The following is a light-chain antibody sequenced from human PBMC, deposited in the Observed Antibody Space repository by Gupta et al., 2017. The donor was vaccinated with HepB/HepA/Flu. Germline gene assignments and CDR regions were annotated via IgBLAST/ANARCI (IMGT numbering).Light chain of an antibody. CDR3: CSYAGSNTYVV. CDR1: TTVVGGYNY. J-gene: IGLJ2*01. Sequence: SALTHPRLLSGSHGPAVPISCTGATTVVGGYNYVSRSQQHPVKAPKLMIYYVSKRRAGVPDRCSGAKSGNTAALTTSGLQAEDEADYYCCSYAGSNTYVVFGGGTKLTVL. CDR2: YVS. V-gene: IGLV2-11*01.